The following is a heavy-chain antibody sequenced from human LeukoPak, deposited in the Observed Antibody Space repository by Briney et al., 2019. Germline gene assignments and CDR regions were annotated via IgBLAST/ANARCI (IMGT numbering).Heavy chain of an antibody. D-gene: IGHD3-10*01. V-gene: IGHV3-23*01. Sequence: GGSLRLSCAVSGFTFCNYAMSWVRQAPGKGLERVSSIRGSGGTTYYADSVKGRFTISRDNSKNTLFLQMNSLRAEDTAVYYCAKDLLLWFGELLGGYFDYWGQGTLVTVSS. CDR1: GFTFCNYA. CDR2: IRGSGGTT. J-gene: IGHJ4*02. CDR3: AKDLLLWFGELLGGYFDY.